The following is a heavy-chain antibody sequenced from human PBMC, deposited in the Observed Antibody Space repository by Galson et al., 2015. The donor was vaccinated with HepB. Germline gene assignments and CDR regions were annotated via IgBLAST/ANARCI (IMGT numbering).Heavy chain of an antibody. V-gene: IGHV1-18*01. J-gene: IGHJ4*02. Sequence: SVKVSCKASGYTFTSYGISWVRQAPGQGLEWMGWISAYNGNTNYAQKLQGRVTMTTDTSTSTAYMEPRSLRSDDTAVYYCARDLVPPGYFDYWGQGTLVTVSS. CDR1: GYTFTSYG. CDR3: ARDLVPPGYFDY. D-gene: IGHD2-8*01. CDR2: ISAYNGNT.